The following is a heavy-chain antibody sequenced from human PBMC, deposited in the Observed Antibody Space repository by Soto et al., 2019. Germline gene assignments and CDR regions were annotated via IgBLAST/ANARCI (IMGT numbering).Heavy chain of an antibody. CDR1: GGSISSSSYY. J-gene: IGHJ5*02. Sequence: PSETLSLTGTVSGGSISSSSYYWGWIRQPPGKGLEWIGSIYYSGSTYYNPSLKSRVTISVDTSKNQFSLKLSSVTAADTAVYYCARTKYSYSSSSRGNWFDPWGQGTLVTVPS. V-gene: IGHV4-39*01. CDR3: ARTKYSYSSSSRGNWFDP. CDR2: IYYSGST. D-gene: IGHD6-6*01.